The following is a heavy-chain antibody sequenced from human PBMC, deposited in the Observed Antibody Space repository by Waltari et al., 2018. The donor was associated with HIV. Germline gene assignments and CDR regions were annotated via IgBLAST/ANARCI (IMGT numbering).Heavy chain of an antibody. J-gene: IGHJ6*02. Sequence: EAHLVESGGGLVQPGGSLRLSCAFSGFTFSTNSMSWVRQAPGKGLECLANIKPDGSGKNHVDYVKGRFTISRDNAKNSLYLQMDSLRVEDTAVYYCATGWALDVWGQGTTVTVSS. CDR2: IKPDGSGK. V-gene: IGHV3-7*01. CDR1: GFTFSTNS. D-gene: IGHD3-16*01. CDR3: ATGWALDV.